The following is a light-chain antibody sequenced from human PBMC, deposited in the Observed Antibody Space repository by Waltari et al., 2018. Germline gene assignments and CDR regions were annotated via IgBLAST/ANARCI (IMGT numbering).Light chain of an antibody. J-gene: IGKJ2*01. CDR2: KAS. CDR1: QSISSW. V-gene: IGKV1-5*03. Sequence: DIQMTQSPSTLSASVGDRVTITCRARQSISSWLAWYQQKPGKGPQLLIYKASSLESGVPSRFSGSGSGTEFTLTISSLQPDDFATYYCQQYNSYSYTFGQGTKLEIK. CDR3: QQYNSYSYT.